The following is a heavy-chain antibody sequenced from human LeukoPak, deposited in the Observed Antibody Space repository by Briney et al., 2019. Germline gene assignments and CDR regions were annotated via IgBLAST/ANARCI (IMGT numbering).Heavy chain of an antibody. CDR3: ARRAYCGGDCYSGYFDY. D-gene: IGHD2-21*01. CDR2: IYSGGST. J-gene: IGHJ4*02. Sequence: PGGSLRLSCAASGFTVSSNYMSWVRQAPGKGLEWVSVIYSGGSTYYADSVKGRFTISRDNSKNTLYLQMNSLRAEDTAVHYCARRAYCGGDCYSGYFDYWGQGTLVTVSS. CDR1: GFTVSSNY. V-gene: IGHV3-66*02.